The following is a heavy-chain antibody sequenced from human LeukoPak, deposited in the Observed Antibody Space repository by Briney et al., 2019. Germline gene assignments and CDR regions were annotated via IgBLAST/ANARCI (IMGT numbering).Heavy chain of an antibody. Sequence: SETLSLTCTVSGGSISSYYWSWIRQPPGKGLEWIGYIYYSGSTNYNPSLKSRVTISVDTSKNQFSLKLSSVTAADTAAYYCARVARDYYDSSGYSLDYWGQGTLVTVSS. CDR3: ARVARDYYDSSGYSLDY. D-gene: IGHD3-22*01. CDR2: IYYSGST. J-gene: IGHJ4*02. CDR1: GGSISSYY. V-gene: IGHV4-59*01.